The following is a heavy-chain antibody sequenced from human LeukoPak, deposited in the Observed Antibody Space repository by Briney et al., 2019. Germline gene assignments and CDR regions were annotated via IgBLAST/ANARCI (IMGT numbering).Heavy chain of an antibody. D-gene: IGHD5-12*01. CDR1: GVTFSSYA. V-gene: IGHV3-23*01. J-gene: IGHJ4*02. Sequence: GGSLRLSCAASGVTFSSYAMSWVRQAPGKGLEWVSAISGSGGSTYYADSVKGRFTISRDNSKNTLFLQMNSLRAEDTAVFYCAKGSGYSGYDLPDYWGQGTLVTVSS. CDR3: AKGSGYSGYDLPDY. CDR2: ISGSGGST.